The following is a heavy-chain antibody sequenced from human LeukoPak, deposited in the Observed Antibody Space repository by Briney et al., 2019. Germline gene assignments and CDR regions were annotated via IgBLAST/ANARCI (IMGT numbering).Heavy chain of an antibody. J-gene: IGHJ4*02. D-gene: IGHD6-13*01. CDR3: ARDEDPIAAAGTGGDY. CDR2: NNTNTGNP. CDR1: GYTFTSYA. V-gene: IGHV7-4-1*02. Sequence: ASVKVSCKASGYTFTSYAMNWVRRAPGQGLEWMGWNNTNTGNPTYAQGFTGRFVFSLDTSVSTAYLQISSLKAEDTAVYYCARDEDPIAAAGTGGDYWGQGTLVTVSS.